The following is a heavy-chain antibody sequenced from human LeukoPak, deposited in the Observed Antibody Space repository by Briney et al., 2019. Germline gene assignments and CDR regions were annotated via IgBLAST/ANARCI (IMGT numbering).Heavy chain of an antibody. CDR1: GFIFTNYA. CDR2: IWYDGSNK. CDR3: ARDKYGEQWLSYWFDP. J-gene: IGHJ5*02. Sequence: GGSRRLSCVASGFIFTNYAMNWVRQAPGKGLEWVAVIWYDGSNKYYADSVKGRFTISRDNSKNTLYLQMNSLRAEDTAVYYCARDKYGEQWLSYWFDPWGQGTLVTVSS. D-gene: IGHD6-19*01. V-gene: IGHV3-33*08.